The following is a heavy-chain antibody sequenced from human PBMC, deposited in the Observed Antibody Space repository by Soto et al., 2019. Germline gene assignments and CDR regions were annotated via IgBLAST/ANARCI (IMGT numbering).Heavy chain of an antibody. CDR1: GFTFSDNA. CDR3: AKGDYCSSTSCYPLYYYGMDV. Sequence: PGGSLRLSCGASGFTFSDNAMTWVRQAPVRGLEWVSIISGSGSSTYYADSVRGRFTISRDNSKNTLYLQMNSLRAEDTAVYYCAKGDYCSSTSCYPLYYYGMDVWGQGTTVTVSS. V-gene: IGHV3-23*01. CDR2: ISGSGSST. J-gene: IGHJ6*02. D-gene: IGHD2-2*01.